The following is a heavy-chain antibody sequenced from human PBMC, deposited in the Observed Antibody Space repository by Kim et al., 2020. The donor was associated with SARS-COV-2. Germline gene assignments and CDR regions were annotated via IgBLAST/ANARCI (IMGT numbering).Heavy chain of an antibody. CDR2: ISWNSGSI. CDR1: GFTFDDYA. CDR3: AKDVWGSDWSPYYYYGMDV. J-gene: IGHJ6*02. D-gene: IGHD6-19*01. Sequence: GGSLRLSCAASGFTFDDYAMHWVRQAPGKGLEWVSGISWNSGSIGYADSVKGRFTISRDNAKNSLYLQMNSLRAEDTALYYCAKDVWGSDWSPYYYYGMDVWGQGTTVTVSS. V-gene: IGHV3-9*01.